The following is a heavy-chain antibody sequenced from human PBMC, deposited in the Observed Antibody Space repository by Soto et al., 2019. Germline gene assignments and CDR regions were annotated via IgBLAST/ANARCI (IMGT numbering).Heavy chain of an antibody. CDR1: GYTFTSYG. V-gene: IGHV1-18*01. Sequence: ASVKVSCKASGYTFTSYGISWARQAPGQGLEWMGWISAYNGNTNYAQKLQGRVTMTTDTSTSTAYMELRSLRSDDTAVYYCARDLRDIVVVPAAISYYYYGMDVWGQGTTVTVSS. CDR2: ISAYNGNT. CDR3: ARDLRDIVVVPAAISYYYYGMDV. D-gene: IGHD2-2*01. J-gene: IGHJ6*02.